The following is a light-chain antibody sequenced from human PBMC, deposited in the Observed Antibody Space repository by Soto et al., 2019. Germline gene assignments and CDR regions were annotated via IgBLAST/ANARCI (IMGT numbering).Light chain of an antibody. CDR3: QQGQSFPWT. CDR1: QSLSRY. J-gene: IGKJ1*01. CDR2: TVS. V-gene: IGKV1-12*01. Sequence: DIPMTQSPSSVSASVGDRVTITCRATQSLSRYLAWFQQKPGRAPQLLISTVSTLQSGVPSRFSGSGSGTDFTLTISSLQPEDFATYYCQQGQSFPWTFGQGTKVEIK.